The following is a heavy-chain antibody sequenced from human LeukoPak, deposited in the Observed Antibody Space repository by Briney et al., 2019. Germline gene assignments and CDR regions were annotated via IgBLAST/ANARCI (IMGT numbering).Heavy chain of an antibody. CDR3: ARDPAPVWFGESGWFDP. D-gene: IGHD3-10*01. CDR1: GYIFTSYG. CDR2: TSAYNGNT. Sequence: ASVKVSCKASGYIFTSYGIRWVRQAPGQGLEWMGWTSAYNGNTNYAQKLQGRVTMTTDTSTSTAYMELRSLRSDDTAVYYCARDPAPVWFGESGWFDPWGQGTLVTVSS. J-gene: IGHJ5*02. V-gene: IGHV1-18*01.